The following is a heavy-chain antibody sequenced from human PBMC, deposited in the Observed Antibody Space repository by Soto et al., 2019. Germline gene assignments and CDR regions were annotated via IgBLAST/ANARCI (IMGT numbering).Heavy chain of an antibody. V-gene: IGHV4-59*01. D-gene: IGHD6-13*01. J-gene: IGHJ6*02. CDR3: ARVGSSSCYGYYYYGMDV. Sequence: QVQLQESGPGLVKPSETLSLTCTVSGGSISSYYWSWIRQHPGKELEWNGYIYYSGSTNYNPSLKSRVARAVVTSKNKFSLKLSYVTAAGTAVNYCARVGSSSCYGYYYYGMDVWGQGTTVTVSS. CDR1: GGSISSYY. CDR2: IYYSGST.